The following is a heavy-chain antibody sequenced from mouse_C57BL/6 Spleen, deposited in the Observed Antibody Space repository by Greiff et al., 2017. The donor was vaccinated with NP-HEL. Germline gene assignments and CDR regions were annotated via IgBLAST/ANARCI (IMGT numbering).Heavy chain of an antibody. D-gene: IGHD2-3*01. CDR2: IDTSDSYT. V-gene: IGHV1-69*01. CDR3: ARSVYDFYAMDY. Sequence: VQLQQPGAELVMPGASVKLSCKASGYTFTSYWMHWVKQRPGQGLEWIGEIDTSDSYTNYNQKFKGKSTLTVDKSSSTAYMQLSSLTSEDSAVYYCARSVYDFYAMDYWGQGTSVTVSS. CDR1: GYTFTSYW. J-gene: IGHJ4*01.